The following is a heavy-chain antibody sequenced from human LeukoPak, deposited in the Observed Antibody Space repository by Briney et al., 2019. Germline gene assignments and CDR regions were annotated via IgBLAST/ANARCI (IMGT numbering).Heavy chain of an antibody. CDR2: TYYRSKWYN. J-gene: IGHJ3*02. D-gene: IGHD4-23*01. Sequence: TSQTLSLTCAIYGDSVSSNSAAWNWIRQSPSRGLEWLGRTYYRSKWYNDYAVSVKSRITINPDTSKNQFSLQLNSVTPEDTAVYYCARRIGNSDAFDIWGQGTMVTVSS. V-gene: IGHV6-1*01. CDR3: ARRIGNSDAFDI. CDR1: GDSVSSNSAA.